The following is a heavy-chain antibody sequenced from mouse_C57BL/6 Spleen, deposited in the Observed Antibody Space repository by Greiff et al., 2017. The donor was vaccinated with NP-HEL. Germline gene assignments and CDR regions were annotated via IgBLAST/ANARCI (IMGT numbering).Heavy chain of an antibody. CDR1: GYTFTSYW. Sequence: QVQLQQPGAELVRPGSSVKLSCKASGYTFTSYWMDWVKQRPGQGLEWIGNIYPSDSETHYNQKFKDKATLTVDKSSSTAYMQLSSLTSEDSAVYYCASHSSGYRGYAMDYWGQGTSVTVSS. D-gene: IGHD3-2*02. CDR2: IYPSDSET. J-gene: IGHJ4*01. CDR3: ASHSSGYRGYAMDY. V-gene: IGHV1-61*01.